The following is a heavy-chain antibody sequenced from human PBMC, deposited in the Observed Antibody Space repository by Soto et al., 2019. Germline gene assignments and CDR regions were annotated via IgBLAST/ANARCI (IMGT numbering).Heavy chain of an antibody. V-gene: IGHV3-21*01. Sequence: EVQLVESGGGLVKPGGSLRVSCAASGFTFSSYSMNWVRQAPGKGLEWVSSISSSSSYIYYADSVKGRFTISRDNAKNSLYLQMNSLRAEDTAVYYCARDRGLAAAGPHAFDNWGQGTMVTVSS. CDR2: ISSSSSYI. CDR1: GFTFSSYS. D-gene: IGHD6-13*01. CDR3: ARDRGLAAAGPHAFDN. J-gene: IGHJ3*02.